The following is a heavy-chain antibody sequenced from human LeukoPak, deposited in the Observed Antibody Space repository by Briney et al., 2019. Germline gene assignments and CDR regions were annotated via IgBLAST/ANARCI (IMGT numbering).Heavy chain of an antibody. V-gene: IGHV4-59*01. D-gene: IGHD3-22*01. CDR1: GGSISSYY. CDR3: ARRSSSGYRPDYFDY. CDR2: IYYSGST. J-gene: IGHJ4*02. Sequence: SETLSLTCTVSGGSISSYYWSWIRQPPGKGLEWIGYIYYSGSTNYNPSLKSRVTISVDTSKNQFSLKLSSVTAADTAVYYCARRSSSGYRPDYFDYWGQGTLVTASS.